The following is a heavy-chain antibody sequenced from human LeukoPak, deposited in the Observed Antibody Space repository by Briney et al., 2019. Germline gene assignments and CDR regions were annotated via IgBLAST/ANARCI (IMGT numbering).Heavy chain of an antibody. J-gene: IGHJ3*02. CDR1: GLSFSSYW. CDR2: IKEDGSAK. V-gene: IGHV3-7*01. Sequence: SGGSLRLSCVASGLSFSSYWMTWVRQAPGKALEWVANIKEDGSAKSYVDSVKGRFTIPRDNAKNSLYLQMDSLRVEDTAVYYCARDYDYFSGHNLDAYDIWGQGTTVTVSS. D-gene: IGHD2-15*01. CDR3: ARDYDYFSGHNLDAYDI.